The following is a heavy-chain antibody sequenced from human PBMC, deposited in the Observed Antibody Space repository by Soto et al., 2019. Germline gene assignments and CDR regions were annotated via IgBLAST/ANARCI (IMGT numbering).Heavy chain of an antibody. D-gene: IGHD2-2*01. Sequence: QVQLVESGGGVVQPGRSLRLSCAASGFTFSSYGMHWVRQAPGKGLEWVAVISYDGSNKYYADSVKGRFTISRDNSKNTLYLQMNSLRAEDTAVYYGAKDSHCSSTSCYQTNWGQGTLVTVSS. J-gene: IGHJ4*02. CDR1: GFTFSSYG. CDR2: ISYDGSNK. V-gene: IGHV3-30*18. CDR3: AKDSHCSSTSCYQTN.